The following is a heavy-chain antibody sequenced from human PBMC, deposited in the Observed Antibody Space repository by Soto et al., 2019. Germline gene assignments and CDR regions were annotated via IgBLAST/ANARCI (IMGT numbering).Heavy chain of an antibody. J-gene: IGHJ4*02. CDR1: GFTFSSYA. CDR2: ISSIGGST. Sequence: GGSLRLSCAASGFTFSSYAMHWVRQAPGKGLDYFSAISSIGGSTYFANSVKGRFTISSDNSKNTLYLQMGSLRAEDMAVYYCARGPGYYFDYWGQGTLVTVSS. V-gene: IGHV3-64*01. CDR3: ARGPGYYFDY.